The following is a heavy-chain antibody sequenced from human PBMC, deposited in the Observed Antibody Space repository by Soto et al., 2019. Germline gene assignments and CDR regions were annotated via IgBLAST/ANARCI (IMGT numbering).Heavy chain of an antibody. D-gene: IGHD1-26*01. CDR1: GVSISNYW. V-gene: IGHV3-74*01. J-gene: IGHJ3*02. CDR3: AKEWSAYDI. Sequence: EVQLVESGGGLVQPGGSLRLSCAASGVSISNYWMHWVRQAPGKGLVWVSRISPDGSIPNYADSVKGRFTISRDNAKSTLYLQMNSLTAEDTAVYYCAKEWSAYDIWGQGTVVTVSS. CDR2: ISPDGSIP.